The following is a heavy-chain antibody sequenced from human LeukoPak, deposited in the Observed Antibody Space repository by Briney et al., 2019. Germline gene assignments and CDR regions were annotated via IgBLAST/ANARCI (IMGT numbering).Heavy chain of an antibody. V-gene: IGHV3-21*01. CDR2: ISSSSSYI. D-gene: IGHD1-26*01. CDR1: GFTFSSYS. Sequence: GGSLRLSCAASGFTFSSYSMNWVRQAPGKGLEWVSSISSSSSYIYYADSVKGRFTISRDNAKNSLYLQMNSLRAEDTAVYYCARKGRRLNWFDPWGQGTLVTVSS. J-gene: IGHJ5*02. CDR3: ARKGRRLNWFDP.